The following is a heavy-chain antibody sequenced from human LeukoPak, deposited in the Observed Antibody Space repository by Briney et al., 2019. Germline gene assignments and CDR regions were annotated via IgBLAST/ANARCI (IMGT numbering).Heavy chain of an antibody. V-gene: IGHV3-30*03. CDR3: ATQHYGLFDY. Sequence: GGSLRLSCAASGFTFSSYGMHWVRQAPGKGLEWVAVISYDGSNKYYADSVRGRFTISRDNTKNSLYLQMNSLRAEDTAVYYCATQHYGLFDYWGQGTLVTVSS. CDR1: GFTFSSYG. D-gene: IGHD4-17*01. CDR2: ISYDGSNK. J-gene: IGHJ4*02.